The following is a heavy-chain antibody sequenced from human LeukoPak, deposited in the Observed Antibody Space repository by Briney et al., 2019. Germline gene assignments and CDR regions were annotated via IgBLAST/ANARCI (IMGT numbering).Heavy chain of an antibody. J-gene: IGHJ3*02. D-gene: IGHD5-24*01. V-gene: IGHV3-21*01. Sequence: VGSLRLSCAASGFTFSSYSMNWVRQAPGKGLEWVSSISSSSSYIYYADSVKGRFTISRDNAKNSLYLQMNSLRAEDTAVYYCARDLLEMATINAFDIWGQGTMVTVSS. CDR2: ISSSSSYI. CDR3: ARDLLEMATINAFDI. CDR1: GFTFSSYS.